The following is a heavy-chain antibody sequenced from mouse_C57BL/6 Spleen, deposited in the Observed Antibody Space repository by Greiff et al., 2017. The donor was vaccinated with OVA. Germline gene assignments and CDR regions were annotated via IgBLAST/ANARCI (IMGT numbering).Heavy chain of an antibody. CDR3: ARWKDDYSYYYAMDY. Sequence: EVKLQQSGPELVKPGASVKISCKASGYTFTDYYMNWVKQSHGKSLEWIGDINPNNGGTSYNQKFKGKATLTVDKSSSTAYMELRSLTSEDSAVYYCARWKDDYSYYYAMDYWGQGTSVTVSS. V-gene: IGHV1-26*01. CDR2: INPNNGGT. J-gene: IGHJ4*01. D-gene: IGHD2-4*01. CDR1: GYTFTDYY.